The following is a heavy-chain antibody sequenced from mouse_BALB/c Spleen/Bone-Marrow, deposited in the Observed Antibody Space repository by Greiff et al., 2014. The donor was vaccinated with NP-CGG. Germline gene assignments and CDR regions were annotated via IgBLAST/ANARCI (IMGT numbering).Heavy chain of an antibody. V-gene: IGHV1S22*01. J-gene: IGHJ2*01. CDR3: ARWLLLDY. CDR1: GYTFTSYW. CDR2: IYPGTGST. D-gene: IGHD2-3*01. Sequence: SELVRPGASVKLSCKASGYTFTSYWMHWVKQRPGQGLEWIGNIYPGTGSTNYDEKFKGKATLTVDTSSSTAYMQLSSLTSEDSAVYYCARWLLLDYWGQGTTLTVSS.